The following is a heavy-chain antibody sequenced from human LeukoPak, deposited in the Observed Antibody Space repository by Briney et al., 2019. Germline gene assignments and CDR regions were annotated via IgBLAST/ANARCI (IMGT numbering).Heavy chain of an antibody. CDR1: GYTFTGYY. Sequence: GASVKVSCKASGYTFTGYYMHWVRQAPGQGLEWMGWINPNNGGTNYAQKFQGRVTMTRDTSINTAYMELSRLRSDDTAVYYCARGGVEWELPVWGQGTLVTVSS. J-gene: IGHJ4*02. V-gene: IGHV1-2*02. CDR3: ARGGVEWELPV. D-gene: IGHD1-26*01. CDR2: INPNNGGT.